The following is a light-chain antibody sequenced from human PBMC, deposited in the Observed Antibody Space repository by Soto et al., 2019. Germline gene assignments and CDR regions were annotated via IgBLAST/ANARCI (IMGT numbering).Light chain of an antibody. J-gene: IGKJ3*01. CDR1: QDIRTS. Sequence: DIQMTQSPSSLSASVGARVSITCQASQDIRTSLSWFQQKAGRAPKILIYGASNLETGVPSRFRGSGSGRDFTFTISSLQPEDIATYYCQHYDNLPPFTFGPGTKVDIK. CDR2: GAS. V-gene: IGKV1-33*01. CDR3: QHYDNLPPFT.